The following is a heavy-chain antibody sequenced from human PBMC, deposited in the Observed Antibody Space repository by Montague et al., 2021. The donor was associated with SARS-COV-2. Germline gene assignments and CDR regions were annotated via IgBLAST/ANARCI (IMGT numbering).Heavy chain of an antibody. J-gene: IGHJ4*02. Sequence: SETLSLTCTVSGVSVTDYYWSWIRQPPGKGLEWVGDVLYNKGTNFNPSLKSRVAISVDTYKNQFSLRLTTVTAADTAFSYCVRHPNYEGLDGHPDFWDQGTLVTVSS. V-gene: IGHV4-59*08. CDR2: VLYNKGT. CDR3: VRHPNYEGLDGHPDF. CDR1: GVSVTDYY. D-gene: IGHD3-16*01.